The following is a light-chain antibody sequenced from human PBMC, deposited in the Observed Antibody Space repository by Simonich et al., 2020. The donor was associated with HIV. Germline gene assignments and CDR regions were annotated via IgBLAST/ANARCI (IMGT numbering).Light chain of an antibody. V-gene: IGKV4-1*01. CDR2: WAS. Sequence: DIVMTQSPDSLTVSLGERATINCKSSQTFLSSSNNKNYLAWYQQKPGQPPKLLIYWASTRQSGVPDRFSGSGSGTDFTLTISSLQAEDVAVYYCQQYYSTPCTFGEGTKVEIK. CDR1: QTFLSSSNNKNY. CDR3: QQYYSTPCT. J-gene: IGKJ1*01.